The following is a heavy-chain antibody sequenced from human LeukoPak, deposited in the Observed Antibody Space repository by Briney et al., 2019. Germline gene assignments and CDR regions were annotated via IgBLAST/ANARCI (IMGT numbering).Heavy chain of an antibody. J-gene: IGHJ4*02. CDR3: AKDRRYYDILTGYYTTTGDHDY. D-gene: IGHD3-9*01. V-gene: IGHV3-48*03. Sequence: PGGSLRLSCAASGFTFSNYEMNWVRQAPGKGLEWVSYISNSGSTIHYADSVKGRFTISRDNAKNSLYLQMNSLRAEDTAIYYCAKDRRYYDILTGYYTTTGDHDYWGQGTLVTVSS. CDR2: ISNSGSTI. CDR1: GFTFSNYE.